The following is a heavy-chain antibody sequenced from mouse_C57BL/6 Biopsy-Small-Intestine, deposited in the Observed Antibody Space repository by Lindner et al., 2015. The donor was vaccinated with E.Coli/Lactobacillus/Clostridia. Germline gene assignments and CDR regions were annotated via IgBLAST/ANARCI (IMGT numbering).Heavy chain of an antibody. J-gene: IGHJ4*01. V-gene: IGHV1-81*01. CDR2: IIPIFSTT. CDR1: GGSFSTYV. CDR3: ARGWGVPYFEY. Sequence: SVKVSCKASGGSFSTYVISWVRQAPGQGLEWMGGIIPIFSTTNYAQKFQGRVTITADESTSTAYMGLSSLRSEDTAVFYCARGWGVPYFEYWGQGTLVTVSS. D-gene: IGHD2-3*01.